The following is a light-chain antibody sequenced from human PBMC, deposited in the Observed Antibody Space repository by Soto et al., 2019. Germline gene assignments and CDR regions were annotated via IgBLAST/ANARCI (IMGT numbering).Light chain of an antibody. CDR1: SSNIGAGYD. Sequence: QSVLTQPPSVSGAPGQRVTTSCTGSSSNIGAGYDVNWYQQLPETAPKLPIFGDSNRPSGVPDRFSGSKSGTSASLVITGLQADDEADYYCQSNDNGLSGSDVFGTGTKVTVL. CDR3: QSNDNGLSGSDV. CDR2: GDS. J-gene: IGLJ1*01. V-gene: IGLV1-40*01.